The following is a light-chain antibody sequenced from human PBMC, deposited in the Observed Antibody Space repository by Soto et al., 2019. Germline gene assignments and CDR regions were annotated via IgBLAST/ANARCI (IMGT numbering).Light chain of an antibody. CDR1: ALPKQY. Sequence: SYELTQPPSVSVSPGQMARITCSGDALPKQYAYWYQQKPGQAPVLLIYKNSERPSGIPERFSGSGSGTTVTLTISGVQAEDEADYYCQSADKSGTYVFGTGTKLTVL. CDR2: KNS. V-gene: IGLV3-25*03. J-gene: IGLJ1*01. CDR3: QSADKSGTYV.